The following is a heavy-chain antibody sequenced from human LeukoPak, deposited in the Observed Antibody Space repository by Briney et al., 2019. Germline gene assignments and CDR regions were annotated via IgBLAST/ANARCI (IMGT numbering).Heavy chain of an antibody. Sequence: GESLQISCKGSGYSFTSYWIGWVRQMPGKGPEWMGIIYAGDSDTRYSASFQGQVTISADKSISTAYLQWSSLKASDTAMYYCARRSSGSYRFDYWGQGTLVTVSS. V-gene: IGHV5-51*01. D-gene: IGHD1-26*01. CDR3: ARRSSGSYRFDY. CDR1: GYSFTSYW. J-gene: IGHJ4*02. CDR2: IYAGDSDT.